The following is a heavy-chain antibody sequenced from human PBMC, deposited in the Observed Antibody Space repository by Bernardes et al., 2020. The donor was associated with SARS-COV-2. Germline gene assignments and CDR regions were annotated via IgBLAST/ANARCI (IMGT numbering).Heavy chain of an antibody. CDR2: IYSGGTT. V-gene: IGHV3-66*02. CDR3: ARSLRQQQLVLQDYYYGMDV. CDR1: GFTVSSNY. D-gene: IGHD6-13*01. J-gene: IGHJ6*02. Sequence: GGSLRLSCAASGFTVSSNYMSWVRQAPGKGLEWVSVIYSGGTTYYADSVKGRFTISRDNSKNTVYLQMNSLRAEDTAVYYCARSLRQQQLVLQDYYYGMDVWGQGTTVTVSS.